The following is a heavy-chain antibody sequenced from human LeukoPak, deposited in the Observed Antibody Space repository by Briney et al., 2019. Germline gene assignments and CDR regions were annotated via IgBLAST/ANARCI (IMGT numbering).Heavy chain of an antibody. J-gene: IGHJ3*02. CDR1: GGSINNYY. Sequence: SETLSLTCTVSGGSINNYYWSWIRQPPGKGLEWIGYNYYSGSTNYNPSLKSRVTISVDTSKNQFSLKLSSVTAADTAVYYCARARLRWSEGAFDIWGQGTMVTVSS. D-gene: IGHD4-23*01. CDR3: ARARLRWSEGAFDI. CDR2: NYYSGST. V-gene: IGHV4-59*01.